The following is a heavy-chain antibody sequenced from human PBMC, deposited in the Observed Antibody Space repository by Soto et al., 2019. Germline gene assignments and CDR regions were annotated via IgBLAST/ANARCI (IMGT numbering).Heavy chain of an antibody. CDR1: GYSISSGYY. J-gene: IGHJ6*02. V-gene: IGHV4-38-2*01. CDR3: ARGLAAHSFYYYYGMDV. Sequence: PSATLSLTCAVSGYSISSGYYWGWIRQPPWKWLEWIGSIYHSGSTYYNPSLKSRVTISVDTSKNQFSLKLSSVTAADTAVYYCARGLAAHSFYYYYGMDVWGQGTTVTVSS. CDR2: IYHSGST. D-gene: IGHD6-6*01.